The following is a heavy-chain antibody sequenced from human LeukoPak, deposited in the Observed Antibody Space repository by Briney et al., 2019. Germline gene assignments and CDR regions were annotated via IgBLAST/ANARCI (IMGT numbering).Heavy chain of an antibody. CDR1: GGTFSSYA. J-gene: IGHJ6*03. CDR2: IIPIFGTA. D-gene: IGHD3-9*01. CDR3: ARVEYFDWLLSGYYYYMDV. V-gene: IGHV1-69*01. Sequence: SVKVSCKASGGTFSSYAISWVRQAPGQGLEWMGGIIPIFGTANYAQKFQGRVTITADESTSTAYMELSSLRSEDTAVYYCARVEYFDWLLSGYYYYMDVWGKGTTVTISS.